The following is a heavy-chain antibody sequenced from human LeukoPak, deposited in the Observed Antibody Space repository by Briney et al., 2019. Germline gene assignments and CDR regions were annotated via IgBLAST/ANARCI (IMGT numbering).Heavy chain of an antibody. J-gene: IGHJ4*02. Sequence: SETLSLTCAVYGGSFSGYYWSWIPQPPGKGLEWIGEINHSGSTNYNPSLKSRVTISVDTSKNQFSLKLSSVTAADTAVYYCARAYDYEFDYWGQGTLVTVSS. CDR3: ARAYDYEFDY. D-gene: IGHD3-22*01. V-gene: IGHV4-34*01. CDR1: GGSFSGYY. CDR2: INHSGST.